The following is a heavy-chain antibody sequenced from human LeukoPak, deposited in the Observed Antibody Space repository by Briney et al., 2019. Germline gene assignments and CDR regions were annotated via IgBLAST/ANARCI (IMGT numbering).Heavy chain of an antibody. D-gene: IGHD6-19*01. CDR1: GFTFSSYV. Sequence: GGSLRLSCAASGFTFSSYVMHWVRQAPGKGLERVAIISYDGSNEYYADSVKGRFTISRDNSKNTLYLQMNSLRAEDTAVYYCAKESVAGPPVDYWGQGTLVTVSS. J-gene: IGHJ4*02. CDR2: ISYDGSNE. V-gene: IGHV3-30*04. CDR3: AKESVAGPPVDY.